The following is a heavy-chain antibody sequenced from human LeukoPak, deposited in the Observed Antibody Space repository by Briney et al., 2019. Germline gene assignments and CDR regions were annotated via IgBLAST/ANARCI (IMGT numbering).Heavy chain of an antibody. Sequence: PSETLSLTCAVYGGSFSGYYWSWIRQPPGKGLEWIGEINRSGSTNYNPSLKSRVTISVDTSKNQFSLKLSSVTAADTAVYYCARGRITMVRGVIRPSYDDWGQGTLVTVSS. CDR1: GGSFSGYY. D-gene: IGHD3-10*01. V-gene: IGHV4-34*01. J-gene: IGHJ4*02. CDR3: ARGRITMVRGVIRPSYDD. CDR2: INRSGST.